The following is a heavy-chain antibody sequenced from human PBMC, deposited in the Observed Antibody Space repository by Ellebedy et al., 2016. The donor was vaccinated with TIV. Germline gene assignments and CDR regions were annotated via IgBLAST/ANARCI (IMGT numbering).Heavy chain of an antibody. CDR3: AGWGVYSGTFQGPFDF. Sequence: AASVKVSCKASGGSFSNYAFNWVRQAPGQGLEWMGTVIPILGVTNYEQKFQGRVTSTADTSTTTVYMELSSLRSEDKALYYCAGWGVYSGTFQGPFDFWGQGTLVTVSS. CDR2: VIPILGVT. V-gene: IGHV1-69*04. CDR1: GGSFSNYA. J-gene: IGHJ4*02. D-gene: IGHD5/OR15-5a*01.